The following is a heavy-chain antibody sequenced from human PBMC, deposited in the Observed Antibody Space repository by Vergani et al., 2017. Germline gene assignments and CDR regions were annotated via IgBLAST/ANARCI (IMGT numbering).Heavy chain of an antibody. Sequence: QVRLQQWGAGLLKASETLSLTCAVFGESFSTHYWSWFRQPPGTGLEWVGEINRSGSTNYNPSLKSRVTISVDTSKNQFSLKLTSVTAADTAVYYCARQSDYDFWSGYSRDRYYFDYWGQGTLVTVSS. V-gene: IGHV4-34*01. CDR3: ARQSDYDFWSGYSRDRYYFDY. CDR2: INRSGST. J-gene: IGHJ4*02. CDR1: GESFSTHY. D-gene: IGHD3-3*01.